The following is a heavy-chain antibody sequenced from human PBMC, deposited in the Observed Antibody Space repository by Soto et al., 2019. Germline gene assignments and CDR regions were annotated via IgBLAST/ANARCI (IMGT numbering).Heavy chain of an antibody. Sequence: QVQLQQWGAGLLKPSETLSLSCTVYGGSFSGFYWSWVRQPPGKGLEWLGEINPSGSTIYNPSLKSRVTISXXMXGXXLSLRLTSVTAADTAVYYCARNLFSTTAPGSPFESWGQGTLVTVSS. J-gene: IGHJ4*02. CDR3: ARNLFSTTAPGSPFES. CDR1: GGSFSGFY. D-gene: IGHD3-3*02. CDR2: INPSGST. V-gene: IGHV4-34*02.